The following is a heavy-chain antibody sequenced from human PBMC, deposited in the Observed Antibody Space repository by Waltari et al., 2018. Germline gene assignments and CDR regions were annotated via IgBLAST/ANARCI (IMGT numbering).Heavy chain of an antibody. V-gene: IGHV4-39*07. CDR2: MDYSGRT. Sequence: QLQLQESGPGLVKPPEPLSLTCTVSGGSISSSSYYWGWIRQPPEKGLEWVASMDYSGRTYDNPSLKSRVTIALDTSKNQFALEVRAVTAADTAVYYGARGFGSATTARFDPWGQGIVVTVAA. CDR1: GGSISSSSYY. J-gene: IGHJ5*02. CDR3: ARGFGSATTARFDP. D-gene: IGHD5-12*01.